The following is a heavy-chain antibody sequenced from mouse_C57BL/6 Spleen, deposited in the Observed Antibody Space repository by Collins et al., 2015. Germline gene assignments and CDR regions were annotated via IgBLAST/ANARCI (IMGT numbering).Heavy chain of an antibody. CDR1: GYTFTDYY. D-gene: IGHD2-4*01. Sequence: EVQLQQSGPELVKPGASVKISCKASGYTFTDYYINWVKQSHGKSLEWIGNINPNNGGTNYNQKFKGKATLTVDKSSTTAYMDLRSLTSEDSAVYYCARRGPYDYDGGAWFAYWGQGTLVTVSA. J-gene: IGHJ3*01. CDR2: INPNNGGT. CDR3: ARRGPYDYDGGAWFAY. V-gene: IGHV1-26*01.